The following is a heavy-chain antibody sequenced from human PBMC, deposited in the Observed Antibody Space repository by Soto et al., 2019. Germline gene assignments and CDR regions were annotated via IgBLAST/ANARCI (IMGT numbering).Heavy chain of an antibody. J-gene: IGHJ6*02. Sequence: PGGSLRLSCAASGFSFSSYGMHWVRQAPGKGLEWVSTISGSGDSTYYADSVKGRFTISKDNSKNTLSLQMNSLRVEDTAVYYCAKSGQSSWANMDVWGQGTTVTVSS. CDR2: ISGSGDST. V-gene: IGHV3-23*01. D-gene: IGHD2-2*01. CDR1: GFSFSSYG. CDR3: AKSGQSSWANMDV.